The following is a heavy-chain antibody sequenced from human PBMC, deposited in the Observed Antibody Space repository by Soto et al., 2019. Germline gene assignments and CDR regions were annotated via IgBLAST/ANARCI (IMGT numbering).Heavy chain of an antibody. J-gene: IGHJ4*02. CDR2: INHSGST. CDR3: ARRNCSSTSCSIFDY. Sequence: LSLTCAVYGGSFSGYYWSWIRQPPGKGLEWIGEINHSGSTNYNPSLKSRVTISVDTSKNQFSLKLSSVTAADTAVYYCARRNCSSTSCSIFDYWGQGTPVTVSS. V-gene: IGHV4-34*01. CDR1: GGSFSGYY. D-gene: IGHD2-2*01.